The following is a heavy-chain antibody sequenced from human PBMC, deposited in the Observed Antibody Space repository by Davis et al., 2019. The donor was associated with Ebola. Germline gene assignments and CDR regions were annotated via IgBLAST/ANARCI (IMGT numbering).Heavy chain of an antibody. Sequence: MPSETLSLTCAVYGGSFSGYYWSWIRQPPGKGLEWIGEINHSGSTNYNPSLKSRVTISVDTSKNQFSLKLDSVTAADTAVYYCARDPRYCTGGTCYSYAFDVWGQGTMVTVSS. D-gene: IGHD2-15*01. CDR1: GGSFSGYY. V-gene: IGHV4-34*01. CDR3: ARDPRYCTGGTCYSYAFDV. J-gene: IGHJ3*01. CDR2: INHSGST.